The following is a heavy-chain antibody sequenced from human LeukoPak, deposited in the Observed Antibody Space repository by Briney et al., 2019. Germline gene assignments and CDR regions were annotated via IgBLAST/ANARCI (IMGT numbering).Heavy chain of an antibody. D-gene: IGHD1-26*01. J-gene: IGHJ6*03. V-gene: IGHV4-4*09. CDR1: GGSITSYY. CDR2: FYASGST. Sequence: PSETLSLTCTVSGGSITSYYWSWLRQPPGKGLGWIGYFYASGSTTYNPSLKSRVTISADTSKNQFSLKLISVTAADTAVYYCARQGGSYSYDYYYMDVWGKGTTVTVSS. CDR3: ARQGGSYSYDYYYMDV.